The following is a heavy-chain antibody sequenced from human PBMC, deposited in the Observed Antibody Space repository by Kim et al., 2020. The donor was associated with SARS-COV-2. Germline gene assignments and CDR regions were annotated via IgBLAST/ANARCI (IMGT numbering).Heavy chain of an antibody. J-gene: IGHJ4*02. CDR2: INPESGDT. Sequence: ASVKVSCKASGYSFTDFYLNWVRQAPGQGLEWMGWINPESGDTVFARGFQGRVSMTRDPSISTAFLDLNSLKSDDTAVYYCARAHTSAWFIGWGFWGQGTLVTVSS. CDR3: ARAHTSAWFIGWGF. CDR1: GYSFTDFY. D-gene: IGHD6-19*01. V-gene: IGHV1-2*02.